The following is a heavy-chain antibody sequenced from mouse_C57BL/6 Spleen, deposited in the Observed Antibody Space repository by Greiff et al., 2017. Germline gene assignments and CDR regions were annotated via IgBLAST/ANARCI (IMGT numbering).Heavy chain of an antibody. CDR1: GYAFSSSW. D-gene: IGHD1-1*01. V-gene: IGHV1-82*01. CDR3: AISSFITTVVDY. CDR2: IYPGDGDT. Sequence: QVQLQQPGPELVKPGASVKISCKASGYAFSSSWMNWVKQRPGKGLEWIGRIYPGDGDTNYNGKFKGKATLTADKSSSTAYMQLSSLTSEDSAVYVCAISSFITTVVDYWGQGTTLTVSS. J-gene: IGHJ2*01.